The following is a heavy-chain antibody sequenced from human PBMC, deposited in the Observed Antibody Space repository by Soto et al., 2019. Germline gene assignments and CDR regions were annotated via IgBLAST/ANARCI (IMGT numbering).Heavy chain of an antibody. V-gene: IGHV4-30-2*01. Sequence: TLSLTCAVSGGSISSGGYSWSWIRQPPGKGLEWIGYINHSGSTYYNPSLKSRVTISVDRSKNQFSLKLSSVTAADTAVYYCARDQGDCGSGRQSWFDPWGQGTMVTVSS. CDR3: ARDQGDCGSGRQSWFDP. CDR1: GGSISSGGYS. CDR2: INHSGST. J-gene: IGHJ5*02. D-gene: IGHD3-10*01.